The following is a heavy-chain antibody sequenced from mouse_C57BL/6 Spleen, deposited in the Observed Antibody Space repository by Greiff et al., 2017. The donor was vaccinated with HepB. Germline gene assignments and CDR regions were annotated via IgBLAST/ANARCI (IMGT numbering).Heavy chain of an antibody. Sequence: QVQLQQPGAEQVRPGSSVKLSCKASGYTFTSYWMDWVKQRPGQGLEWIGNIYPSDSETHYNQKFKDKATLTVDKSSSTAYMQLSSLTSEDSAVYYCALIYYYGSSYDWYFDVWGTGTTVTVSS. D-gene: IGHD1-1*01. CDR3: ALIYYYGSSYDWYFDV. CDR1: GYTFTSYW. J-gene: IGHJ1*03. CDR2: IYPSDSET. V-gene: IGHV1-61*01.